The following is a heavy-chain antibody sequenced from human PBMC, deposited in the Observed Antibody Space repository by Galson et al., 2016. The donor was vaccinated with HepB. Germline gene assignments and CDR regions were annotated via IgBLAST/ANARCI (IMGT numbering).Heavy chain of an antibody. Sequence: SLRLSCAASGFTVSSNYMIWVRQAPWKGLEWVSVIYSDGSTHYADSVKGRFSISRDNSKNTLYLQMNSLRGEDTGVYYCARDSTAPFRAGYWGQGTPVTVSS. CDR1: GFTVSSNY. J-gene: IGHJ4*02. CDR3: ARDSTAPFRAGY. V-gene: IGHV3-66*01. CDR2: IYSDGST. D-gene: IGHD1-14*01.